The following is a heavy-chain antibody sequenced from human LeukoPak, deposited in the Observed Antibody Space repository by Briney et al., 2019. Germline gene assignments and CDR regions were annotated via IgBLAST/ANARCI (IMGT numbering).Heavy chain of an antibody. Sequence: PSETLSLTCAVYGGSFSGYYWSWIRQPPGKGLEWIGEINRSGSTNYNPSLKSRVTISVDTSKNQFSLKLSSVTAADTAVYYCARGWFGYYNWFDPWGQGTLVTVSS. CDR1: GGSFSGYY. CDR2: INRSGST. J-gene: IGHJ5*02. D-gene: IGHD3-10*01. CDR3: ARGWFGYYNWFDP. V-gene: IGHV4-34*01.